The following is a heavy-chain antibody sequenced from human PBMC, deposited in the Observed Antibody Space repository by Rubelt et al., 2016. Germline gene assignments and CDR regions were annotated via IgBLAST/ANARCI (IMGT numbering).Heavy chain of an antibody. CDR1: GGSVISNY. J-gene: IGHJ4*02. Sequence: GGSVISNYWSWIRQPPGKGLEWTGYIYYTGTTNYNPSLKSRVTISVNTSKNQFSLKLSSVTAADTAVYYCEVAGAATGSDYWGQGTLVTVSS. D-gene: IGHD6-13*01. CDR3: EVAGAATGSDY. CDR2: IYYTGTT. V-gene: IGHV4-59*08.